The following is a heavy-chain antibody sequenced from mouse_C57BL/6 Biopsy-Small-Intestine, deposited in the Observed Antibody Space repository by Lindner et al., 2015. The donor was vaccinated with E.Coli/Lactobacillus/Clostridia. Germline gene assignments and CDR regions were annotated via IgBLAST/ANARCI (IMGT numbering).Heavy chain of an antibody. CDR2: IFPGSGST. CDR3: APFITTVDYYFDH. J-gene: IGHJ2*01. V-gene: IGHV1-56*01. D-gene: IGHD1-1*01. CDR1: GYTFTSHW. Sequence: VQLQESGPELVRPGASVKISCKVPGYTFTSHWMQWVRQRPGQGLEWIGEIFPGSGSTYYNEKFKGKATLTLDTSSSTAYMQVNSLTYEDSAVYFCAPFITTVDYYFDHWGQGTTLTVSS.